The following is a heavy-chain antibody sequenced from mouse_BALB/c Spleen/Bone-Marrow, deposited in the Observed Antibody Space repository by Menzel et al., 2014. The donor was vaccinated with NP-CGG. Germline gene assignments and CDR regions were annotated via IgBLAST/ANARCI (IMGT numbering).Heavy chain of an antibody. V-gene: IGHV14-3*02. D-gene: IGHD2-2*01. J-gene: IGHJ3*01. Sequence: EVQLQQSGAELVKPGASVKLSCTASGFNIKDTYMHWVKQRPEQGLEWIGRIDPANGNTKYDPKFQGKATITADTSSNTACLQLSSLSSEDTAVYCCAGIGFLYWGQGTLVTVSA. CDR1: GFNIKDTY. CDR3: AGIGFLY. CDR2: IDPANGNT.